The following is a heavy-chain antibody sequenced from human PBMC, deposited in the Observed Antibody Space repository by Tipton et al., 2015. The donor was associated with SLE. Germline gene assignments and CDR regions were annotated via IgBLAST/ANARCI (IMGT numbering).Heavy chain of an antibody. CDR1: GFTFSSYA. CDR3: ARDQYGDYGQDAFDI. J-gene: IGHJ3*02. D-gene: IGHD4-17*01. CDR2: INWNGGST. Sequence: GSLRLSCAASGFTFSSYAMSWVRQAPGKGLEWVSGINWNGGSTGYADSVKGRFTISRDNAKNSLYLQMNSLRAEDTALYYCARDQYGDYGQDAFDIWGQGTMVTVSS. V-gene: IGHV3-20*04.